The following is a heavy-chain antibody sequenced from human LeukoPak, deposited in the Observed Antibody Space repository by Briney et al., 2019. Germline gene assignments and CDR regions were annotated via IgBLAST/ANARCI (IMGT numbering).Heavy chain of an antibody. J-gene: IGHJ4*02. V-gene: IGHV4-38-2*01. CDR1: AYSISSGYY. Sequence: PSETLSLTCAVSAYSISSGYYWGWIRQPPGKGLEWIASIHHSGITHYNPSLKSRVTISVDTSKNHFSLKMSSVTAADSAVYYCARQYTSGSGYYFDYWGQGALVSVSS. D-gene: IGHD6-25*01. CDR3: ARQYTSGSGYYFDY. CDR2: IHHSGIT.